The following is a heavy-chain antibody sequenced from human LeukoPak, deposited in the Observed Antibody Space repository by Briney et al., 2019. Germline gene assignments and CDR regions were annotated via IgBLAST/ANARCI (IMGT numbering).Heavy chain of an antibody. Sequence: PGGSLRLSCAASGFPFSSYSMTWVRQAPGKGLEWVANIKPDGTTKFYVDSVKGRFTISRDNALNSLYLQMNSLRAEDTAIYYCARAGRAVAGIDEIYYFDYWGQGTLVTVSS. J-gene: IGHJ4*02. CDR3: ARAGRAVAGIDEIYYFDY. CDR1: GFPFSSYS. CDR2: IKPDGTTK. V-gene: IGHV3-7*03. D-gene: IGHD6-19*01.